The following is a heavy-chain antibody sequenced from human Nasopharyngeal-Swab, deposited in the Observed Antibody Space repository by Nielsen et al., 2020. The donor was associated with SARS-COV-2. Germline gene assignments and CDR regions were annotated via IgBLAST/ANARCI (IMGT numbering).Heavy chain of an antibody. Sequence: SVKVSCKASGGTFSSYAISWVRQAPGQGLEWMGGIIPIFGTANYAQKFQGRVTITADKSTSTAYMELSSLGSEDTAVYYCARTAFYYDILTGYYPTYYYYYMDVWGKGTTVTVSS. CDR1: GGTFSSYA. D-gene: IGHD3-9*01. CDR2: IIPIFGTA. V-gene: IGHV1-69*06. CDR3: ARTAFYYDILTGYYPTYYYYYMDV. J-gene: IGHJ6*03.